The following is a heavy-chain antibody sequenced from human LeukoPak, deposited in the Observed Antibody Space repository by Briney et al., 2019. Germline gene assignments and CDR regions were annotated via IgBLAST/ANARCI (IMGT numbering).Heavy chain of an antibody. V-gene: IGHV4-31*03. D-gene: IGHD3-10*01. J-gene: IGHJ5*02. Sequence: SETLSLACIVSGGSIRSGGYYWSWIRQHPGKGLEWIGYIYYSGNAYYNPSLTSRVTISVDTSKNQFSLKLSSVTAADTAVYYCARDGGHRLLWFGDHTAGWFDPWGQGTLVTVSS. CDR2: IYYSGNA. CDR3: ARDGGHRLLWFGDHTAGWFDP. CDR1: GGSIRSGGYY.